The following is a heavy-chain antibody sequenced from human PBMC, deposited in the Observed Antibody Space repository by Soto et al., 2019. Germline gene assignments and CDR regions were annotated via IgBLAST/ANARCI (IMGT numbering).Heavy chain of an antibody. Sequence: VSVKVCFKASGYPFTSYDINWVRQATGQGLEWMGWMNPNSGNTGYAQKFQGRVTMTRNTSISTAYMELSRLRSEDTAVYYCARYFYYYDSSGYYYYFDYWGQGTLVTVSS. D-gene: IGHD3-22*01. CDR3: ARYFYYYDSSGYYYYFDY. V-gene: IGHV1-8*01. CDR1: GYPFTSYD. J-gene: IGHJ4*02. CDR2: MNPNSGNT.